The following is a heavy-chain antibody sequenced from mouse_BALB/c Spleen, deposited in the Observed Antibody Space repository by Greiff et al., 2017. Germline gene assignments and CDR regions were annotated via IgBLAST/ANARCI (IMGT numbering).Heavy chain of an antibody. CDR2: ISYSGST. V-gene: IGHV3-8*02. J-gene: IGHJ4*01. D-gene: IGHD1-1*01. CDR3: AAQYYGSSYYYYAMDY. Sequence: VQLKESGPSLVKPSQTLSLTCSVTGDSITSGYWNWIRKFPGNKLEYMGYISYSGSTYYNPSLKSRISITRDTSKNQYYLQLNSVTTEDTATYYCAAQYYGSSYYYYAMDYWGQGTSVTVSS. CDR1: GDSITSGY.